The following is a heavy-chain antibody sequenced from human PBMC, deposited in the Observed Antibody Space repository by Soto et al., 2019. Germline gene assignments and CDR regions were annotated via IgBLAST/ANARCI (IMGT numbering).Heavy chain of an antibody. CDR2: ISYDGSNK. J-gene: IGHJ6*02. CDR1: GFTFSSYA. D-gene: IGHD1-1*01. Sequence: QVQLVESGGGVVQPGRSLRLSCAASGFTFSSYAMHWVRQAPGKGLEWVAVISYDGSNKYYADSVKGRFNISRDNSKNTLYLQMNSLRAEDTAVYYCASNDNLYRLDYSYYYGMDVWGQGTTVTVSS. V-gene: IGHV3-30-3*01. CDR3: ASNDNLYRLDYSYYYGMDV.